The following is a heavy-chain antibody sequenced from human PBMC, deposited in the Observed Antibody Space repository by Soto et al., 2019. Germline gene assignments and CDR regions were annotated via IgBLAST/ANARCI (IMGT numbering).Heavy chain of an antibody. CDR2: IYWDDDK. D-gene: IGHD3-22*01. V-gene: IGHV2-5*02. CDR3: AHSLSTIIVGGVFFDY. Sequence: QITLKESGPPLVKPTQTLTLTCTFSGISLSTTRVGVAWIRQPPGKALEWLALIYWDDDKRYSPSLKSRLTITKATSKNQVVLKMTNMEPVDTGRYYCAHSLSTIIVGGVFFDYWGQGTLVTVSS. CDR1: GISLSTTRVG. J-gene: IGHJ4*02.